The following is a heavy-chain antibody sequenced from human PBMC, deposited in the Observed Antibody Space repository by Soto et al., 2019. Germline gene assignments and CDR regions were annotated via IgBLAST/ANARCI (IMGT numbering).Heavy chain of an antibody. CDR1: GYPFINYG. D-gene: IGHD1-26*01. CDR2: ISGHNGGT. CDR3: AKDGGHGAQMHMCGIDV. V-gene: IGHV1-18*01. J-gene: IGHJ6*02. Sequence: QPQLVQSGVEVKKPGASVRVTCKASGYPFINYGINWVRHAPGQGLEWMGWISGHNGGTNYGPKFRDRITTGKDTSSKPSHWELTSLRSYNTAVYYCAKDGGHGAQMHMCGIDVWGQGTTVPVSS.